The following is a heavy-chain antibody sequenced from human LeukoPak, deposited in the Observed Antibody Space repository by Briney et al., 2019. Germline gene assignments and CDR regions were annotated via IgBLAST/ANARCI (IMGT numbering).Heavy chain of an antibody. J-gene: IGHJ4*02. V-gene: IGHV3-7*01. D-gene: IGHD4-17*01. CDR1: GFTFSSYW. CDR2: IRQDGSQK. Sequence: GGSLILSCAASGFTFSSYWMSWVRQAPGKGLEWVATIRQDGSQKYYVDSVKGRFTISRDNAKNSLYLQMNSLRAEDTAVYYCARESGSVTSEVDFDYWGQGTLVTVSS. CDR3: ARESGSVTSEVDFDY.